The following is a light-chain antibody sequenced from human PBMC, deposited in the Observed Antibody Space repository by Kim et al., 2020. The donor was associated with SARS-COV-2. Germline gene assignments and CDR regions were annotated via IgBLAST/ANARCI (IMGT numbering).Light chain of an antibody. Sequence: LSPGERATLACRASQSISNSYLAWYQQKVGQPPRLLIYGASSRATGIPDRFSGSGSGTDFTLTISRLEPEDFAVYYCQQYDSSQYTFGQGTKLEI. CDR1: QSISNSY. J-gene: IGKJ2*01. V-gene: IGKV3-20*01. CDR3: QQYDSSQYT. CDR2: GAS.